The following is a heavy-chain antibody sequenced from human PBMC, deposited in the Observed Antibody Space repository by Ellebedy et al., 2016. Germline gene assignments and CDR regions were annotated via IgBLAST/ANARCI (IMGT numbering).Heavy chain of an antibody. V-gene: IGHV3-20*01. J-gene: IGHJ6*02. Sequence: GESLKISXAASGFTFDDYGMSWVRQAPGKGLEWVSGINWNGGSTGYADSVKGRFTISRDNAKNSLYLQMNSLRAEDTALYHCARDGGSMVRGVIMRYSGYGMDVWGQGTTVTVSS. CDR1: GFTFDDYG. CDR3: ARDGGSMVRGVIMRYSGYGMDV. CDR2: INWNGGST. D-gene: IGHD3-10*01.